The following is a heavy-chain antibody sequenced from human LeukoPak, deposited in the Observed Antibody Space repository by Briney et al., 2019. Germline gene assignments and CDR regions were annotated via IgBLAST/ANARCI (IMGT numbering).Heavy chain of an antibody. D-gene: IGHD6-13*01. V-gene: IGHV1-18*01. CDR1: GYTFTSYG. CDR3: ARDRRAVGIAAAGTPLGY. Sequence: ASVKVSCKASGYTFTSYGISWVRRAPGQGLEWMGWISTYNGNTNYAQKLQGRVTMTTDTSTSTAYMELRSLRSDDTAVYYCARDRRAVGIAAAGTPLGYWGQGTLVTVSS. CDR2: ISTYNGNT. J-gene: IGHJ4*02.